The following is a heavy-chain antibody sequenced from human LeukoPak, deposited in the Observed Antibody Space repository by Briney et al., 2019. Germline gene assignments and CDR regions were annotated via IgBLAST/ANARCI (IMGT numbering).Heavy chain of an antibody. J-gene: IGHJ5*02. CDR2: INSDGSTT. CDR1: GFTFSNYW. Sequence: PGGSLRLSCAASGFTFSNYWMHWVRQAPGKGLVWVSCINSDGSTTSYADSVKGRFTISRDNAKNTLHLQMNTLRAEDTAVYYCARSDWFDPWGQGTLVTVSS. CDR3: ARSDWFDP. V-gene: IGHV3-74*01.